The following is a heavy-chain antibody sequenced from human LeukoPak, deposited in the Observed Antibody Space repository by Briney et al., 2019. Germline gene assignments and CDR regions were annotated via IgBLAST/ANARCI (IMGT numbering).Heavy chain of an antibody. CDR1: GFSVSSNY. J-gene: IGHJ4*02. CDR3: TSARHEGAYYFDY. Sequence: GGSLRLSCAASGFSVSSNYMAWVRQAPGKGLEWVSVFYSGGLTYYADSVEGRFTVSRDTSKNTLYLQMNYLRADDTAVYYCTSARHEGAYYFDYWGQGTLVTVSS. D-gene: IGHD1-26*01. V-gene: IGHV3-53*01. CDR2: FYSGGLT.